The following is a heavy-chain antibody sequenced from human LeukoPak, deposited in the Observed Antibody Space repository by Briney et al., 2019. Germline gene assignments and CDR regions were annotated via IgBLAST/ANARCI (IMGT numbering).Heavy chain of an antibody. CDR2: INPNSGGT. D-gene: IGHD1-1*01. CDR3: ARGVYNSPRGTFDY. J-gene: IGHJ4*02. Sequence: ASVKVSCKASGYTFTGYYMHWVRQAPGQGLEWMGWINPNSGGTNYVQKFQGRVTMTRDTSISTAYMELSRLRSDDTAVYYCARGVYNSPRGTFDYWGQGTLVTVSS. V-gene: IGHV1-2*02. CDR1: GYTFTGYY.